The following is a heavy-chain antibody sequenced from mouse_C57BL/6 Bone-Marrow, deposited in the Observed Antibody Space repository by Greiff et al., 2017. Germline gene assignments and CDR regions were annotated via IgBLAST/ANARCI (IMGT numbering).Heavy chain of an antibody. D-gene: IGHD2-4*01. CDR3: ARSNIYYDYDDY. CDR2: IYPGSGST. Sequence: QVQLQQPGAELVKPGASVKMSCKASGYTFTSYWITWVKQRPGQGLEWIGDIYPGSGSTNYNEKFKSKATLTVDTSSSTAYMQLSSLTSEDSAVYYCARSNIYYDYDDYWGQGTTLTVTS. CDR1: GYTFTSYW. V-gene: IGHV1-55*01. J-gene: IGHJ2*01.